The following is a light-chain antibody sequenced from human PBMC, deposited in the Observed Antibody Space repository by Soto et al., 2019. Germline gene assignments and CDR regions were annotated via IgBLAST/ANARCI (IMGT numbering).Light chain of an antibody. CDR1: QSLSGNY. V-gene: IGKV3-20*01. CDR2: GAS. J-gene: IGKJ5*01. Sequence: EIVLTQSPGTLSLSPGERATLSCRASQSLSGNYLAWYQQRPGQAPRLLIHGASNRATGIPDRFSGSGSGTEFTRTISRLEPDDFAVYYCQQYGTSPRTFGQGTRLGIK. CDR3: QQYGTSPRT.